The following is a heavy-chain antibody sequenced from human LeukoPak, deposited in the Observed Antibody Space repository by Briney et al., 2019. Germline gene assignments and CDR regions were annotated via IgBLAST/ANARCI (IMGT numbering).Heavy chain of an antibody. V-gene: IGHV3-74*03. D-gene: IGHD2-2*03. CDR3: ARMDVA. J-gene: IGHJ3*01. Sequence: GGPLRLSCAASGCTFSSSWMHWVRQVPGKGLVWVSRISSDGITTTYADSVKGRFTICRDKARNTVNLQMSSLRAEDTAVYYGARMDVAWGQGAIGTVSS. CDR2: ISSDGITT. CDR1: GCTFSSSW.